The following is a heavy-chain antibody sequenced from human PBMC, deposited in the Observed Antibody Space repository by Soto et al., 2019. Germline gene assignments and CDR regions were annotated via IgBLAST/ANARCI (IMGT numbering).Heavy chain of an antibody. CDR2: IYYSGST. V-gene: IGHV4-59*01. J-gene: IGHJ4*02. CDR1: GGSISSYY. CDR3: AREVRDLEYSSTARLFDY. Sequence: SETLSLTCTVSGGSISSYYWSWIRQPPGKGLEWIGYIYYSGSTNYNPSLKSRVTISVDTSKNQFSLKLSSVTAADTAVYYCAREVRDLEYSSTARLFDYWGQGALVTVSS. D-gene: IGHD6-6*01.